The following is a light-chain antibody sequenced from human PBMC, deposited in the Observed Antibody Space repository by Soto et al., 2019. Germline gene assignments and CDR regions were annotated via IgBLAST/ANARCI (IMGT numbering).Light chain of an antibody. V-gene: IGKV3-11*01. CDR2: DSS. Sequence: EIVLTQSPATLSLSPGERASLSCRASQNVGNYLAWYQQKPGQAPRLLIYDSSTRATGIPARFSGSGSGTDFTLTISSLEPEDFELYYCQQRADWPITFGPGTKVDIK. J-gene: IGKJ3*01. CDR1: QNVGNY. CDR3: QQRADWPIT.